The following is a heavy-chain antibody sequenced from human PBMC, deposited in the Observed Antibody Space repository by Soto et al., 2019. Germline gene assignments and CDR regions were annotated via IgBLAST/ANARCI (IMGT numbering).Heavy chain of an antibody. CDR1: GGSFSSYY. CDR2: VSYSGRT. V-gene: IGHV4-59*01. J-gene: IGHJ5*02. Sequence: QVQLQESGPGLVKPSETLSLTCTVSGGSFSSYYWSWIRQHPGKGLEWIGYVSYSGRTNYNPSLKSRVTISLDTSKNQFSLKLRSVTAADTAVYYCARDGRRDWNDVYWFDPWGQGTLVTVSS. CDR3: ARDGRRDWNDVYWFDP. D-gene: IGHD1-1*01.